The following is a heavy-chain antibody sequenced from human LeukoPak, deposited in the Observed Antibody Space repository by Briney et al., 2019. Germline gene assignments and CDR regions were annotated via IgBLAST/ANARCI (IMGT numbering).Heavy chain of an antibody. CDR2: IYWDDDK. J-gene: IGHJ5*02. D-gene: IGHD3-9*01. V-gene: IGHV2-5*02. Sequence: SGPTLVKPTQTLTLTCTFSRFSLSTSGVGVGWIRQPPGKALEWLALIYWDDDKRYSPSLKSRLTITKDTSKNQVVLTMTNMDPVDTATYYCAQVADILTGYYQNWFDPWGQGTLVTVSS. CDR1: RFSLSTSGVG. CDR3: AQVADILTGYYQNWFDP.